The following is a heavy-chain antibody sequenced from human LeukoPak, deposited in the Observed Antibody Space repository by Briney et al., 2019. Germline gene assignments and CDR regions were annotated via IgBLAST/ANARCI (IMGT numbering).Heavy chain of an antibody. CDR3: TRTGIAARPDY. CDR1: GFTSSNYW. J-gene: IGHJ4*02. CDR2: IRSKANSYAT. Sequence: GGSLRLSWASSGFTSSNYWMSGVRQACGKVLEWVGRIRSKANSYATAYAASGKGRFTISRDASKKTAYLQMNSLKTEDTAVYYCTRTGIAARPDYWGQGTLVTVSS. V-gene: IGHV3-73*01. D-gene: IGHD6-6*01.